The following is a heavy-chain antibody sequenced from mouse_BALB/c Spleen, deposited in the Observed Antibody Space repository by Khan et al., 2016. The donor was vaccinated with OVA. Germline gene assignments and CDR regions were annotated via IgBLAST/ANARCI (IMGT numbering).Heavy chain of an antibody. Sequence: QVQLQQSGAELAKPGDSVKMSCKASGYTFINYWILWIKQRPGQGLEWIGYINPSTGYTEYNQNFKDKATLTADKSSSTAYMQLSSLTSEDSTVYYCARRGLRWDFDYWGQGTTLTVSS. V-gene: IGHV1-7*01. CDR2: INPSTGYT. D-gene: IGHD1-1*01. CDR1: GYTFINYW. CDR3: ARRGLRWDFDY. J-gene: IGHJ2*01.